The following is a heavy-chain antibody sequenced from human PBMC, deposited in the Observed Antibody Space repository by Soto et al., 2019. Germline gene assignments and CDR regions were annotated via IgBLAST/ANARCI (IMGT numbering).Heavy chain of an antibody. CDR1: GYTFTSYD. J-gene: IGHJ6*02. V-gene: IGHV1-8*01. D-gene: IGHD4-17*01. Sequence: ASVKVSCKASGYTFTSYDINWVRQATGQGLEWMGWMNPNSGNTGYAQKFQGRVTMTRNTSISTAYMELSSLRSEDTALYYCARGPSPVTTYYYYGMDVWGQGTTVTVSS. CDR2: MNPNSGNT. CDR3: ARGPSPVTTYYYYGMDV.